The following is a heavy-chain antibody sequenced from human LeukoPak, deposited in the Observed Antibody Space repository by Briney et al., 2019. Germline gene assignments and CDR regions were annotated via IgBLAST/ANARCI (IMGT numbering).Heavy chain of an antibody. D-gene: IGHD6-6*01. V-gene: IGHV3-7*01. CDR3: ASPAKYSDTWYFDY. Sequence: PGGSLRLSCAASGFTFSNYWMSWVRQAPGKGLEWVANIEQDGTEKYYVDSVKGRFTISRDNAKNSLYLQMSSLRAEDTAVYYCASPAKYSDTWYFDYWGQGTLVTVSS. J-gene: IGHJ4*02. CDR2: IEQDGTEK. CDR1: GFTFSNYW.